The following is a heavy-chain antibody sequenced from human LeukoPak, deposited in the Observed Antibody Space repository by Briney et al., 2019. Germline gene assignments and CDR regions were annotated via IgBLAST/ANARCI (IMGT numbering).Heavy chain of an antibody. J-gene: IGHJ6*02. CDR1: GGTFSSYA. Sequence: SVKLSCKASGGTFSSYAISWVRQATGQGLDWIGRIIPIFGIANYAQKFQGRVTITADKSTSTAYMELSSLRSEDTAVYYCARDGLGNYGMDVWGQGTTVTVSS. D-gene: IGHD7-27*01. CDR3: ARDGLGNYGMDV. CDR2: IIPIFGIA. V-gene: IGHV1-69*04.